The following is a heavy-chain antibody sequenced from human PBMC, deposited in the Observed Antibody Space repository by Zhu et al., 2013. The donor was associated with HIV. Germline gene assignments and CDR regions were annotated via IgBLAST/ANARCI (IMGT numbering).Heavy chain of an antibody. CDR3: ARARGKKVTTNMNYFYYYLDV. D-gene: IGHD1-1*01. J-gene: IGHJ6*03. Sequence: QVQLVQSEAEVKKPGASMKLSCKTSGYIFANHDINWVRQSPGRGLEWVGWMNPKSGNTFFAPRFQGRTTITRDTSTSTSYMELSRLRNDDTAIYYCARARGKKVTTNMNYFYYYLDVWGSGTTVTVSS. CDR1: GYIFANHD. CDR2: MNPKSGNT. V-gene: IGHV1-8*03.